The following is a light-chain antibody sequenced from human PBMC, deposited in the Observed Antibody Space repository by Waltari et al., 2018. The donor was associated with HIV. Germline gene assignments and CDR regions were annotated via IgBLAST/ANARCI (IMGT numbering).Light chain of an antibody. CDR1: SSNIGSNT. Sequence: QSVLTQPPSASGPPGQRVTISSSGSSSNIGSNTVNWYQQLPGTAPKLLIYNNNQRPSGVPDRFSGSKSGTSASLAISGLQSEDEADYYCAAWDDSLNGRVFGGGTKLTVL. CDR2: NNN. V-gene: IGLV1-44*01. CDR3: AAWDDSLNGRV. J-gene: IGLJ3*02.